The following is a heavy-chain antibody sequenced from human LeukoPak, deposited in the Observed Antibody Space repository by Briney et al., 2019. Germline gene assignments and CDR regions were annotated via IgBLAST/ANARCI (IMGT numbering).Heavy chain of an antibody. V-gene: IGHV4-59*08. Sequence: SETLSLTCTVSGGSISTYYRSWIRQPPGKGLEWIGYIYYSGSTNYNPSLKSRVTIPVDTSKNQFSMRLSSVTAADTDVYYCARNRRYGGNSFDYWGQGTLVTVSS. CDR3: ARNRRYGGNSFDY. J-gene: IGHJ4*02. D-gene: IGHD4-23*01. CDR2: IYYSGST. CDR1: GGSISTYY.